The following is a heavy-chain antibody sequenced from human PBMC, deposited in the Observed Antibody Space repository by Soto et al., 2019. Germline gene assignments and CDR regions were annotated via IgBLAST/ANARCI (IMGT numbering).Heavy chain of an antibody. J-gene: IGHJ4*02. Sequence: QVTLKESGPVLVKPTETLTLTCTVSGFSLSNARMGVSWIRQPPGKALEWLAHIFSNDEKSYSTSLKSRLTISKDTSKSQVVLTRTNMDPVDTATYYCARILSDYVWGSSLDYWGQGTLVTVSS. D-gene: IGHD3-16*01. CDR2: IFSNDEK. V-gene: IGHV2-26*01. CDR3: ARILSDYVWGSSLDY. CDR1: GFSLSNARMG.